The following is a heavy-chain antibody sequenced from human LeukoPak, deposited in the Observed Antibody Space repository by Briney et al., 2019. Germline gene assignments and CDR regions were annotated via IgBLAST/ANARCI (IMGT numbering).Heavy chain of an antibody. CDR2: ISTYNGDT. Sequence: ASVKVSCKTSGYTFSSYGINWVQQAPGQGLERMGWISTYNGDTKYAQKLQGRVTMTTDTSTSTAYMELRSLKSDDTAVYYCVRGILSDDTLTGPWGQGTLVTVSS. D-gene: IGHD3-9*01. V-gene: IGHV1-18*01. CDR3: VRGILSDDTLTGP. CDR1: GYTFSSYG. J-gene: IGHJ5*02.